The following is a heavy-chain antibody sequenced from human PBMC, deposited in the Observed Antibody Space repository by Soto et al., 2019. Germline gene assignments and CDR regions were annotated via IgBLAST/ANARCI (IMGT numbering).Heavy chain of an antibody. CDR1: GYTFTGCF. CDR3: ATGGGTILAPLP. Sequence: ASVKVSCKASGYTFTGCFMHWVRQAPGQGLEWMGWINPNSGATKYAQKFQGRVTLSRDTSISTAYMELSGLRSDDTAVYYCATGGGTILAPLPWGQGTLVTVSS. CDR2: INPNSGAT. V-gene: IGHV1-2*02. J-gene: IGHJ5*02. D-gene: IGHD3-3*01.